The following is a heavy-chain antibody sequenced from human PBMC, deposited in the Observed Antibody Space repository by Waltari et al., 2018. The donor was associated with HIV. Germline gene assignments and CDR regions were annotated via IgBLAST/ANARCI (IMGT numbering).Heavy chain of an antibody. CDR2: IYHSGTT. V-gene: IGHV4-4*02. J-gene: IGHJ5*02. D-gene: IGHD2-2*02. CDR1: GGSISRSNW. Sequence: QVQLQESGPGLVKPSGTLSLTCAVSGGSISRSNWWSWVRQPPGKGLEWIGEIYHSGTTYYNPSLKSRVTISVDKSKSQFSLKLTSVTAADTAVYYCAREMVVPAAIRGVWFDPWGQGTLVTVSS. CDR3: AREMVVPAAIRGVWFDP.